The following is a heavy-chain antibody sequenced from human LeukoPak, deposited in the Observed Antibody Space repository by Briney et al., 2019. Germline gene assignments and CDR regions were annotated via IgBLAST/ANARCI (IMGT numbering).Heavy chain of an antibody. CDR1: GGSISSSSYY. CDR2: IYYSGST. J-gene: IGHJ5*02. CDR3: ARSWQRSGYLNWFEP. Sequence: SETLSLTCTVSGGSISSSSYYWGWIRQPPGKGLEWIGSIYYSGSTYYNPSLKSRVTISVDTSKKQFSLKLSSVTAADTAVYYCARSWQRSGYLNWFEPWGQGTLVTVSS. D-gene: IGHD3-22*01. V-gene: IGHV4-39*01.